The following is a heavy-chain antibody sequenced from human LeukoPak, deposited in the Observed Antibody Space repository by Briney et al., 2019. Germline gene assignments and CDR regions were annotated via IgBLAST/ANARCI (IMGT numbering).Heavy chain of an antibody. D-gene: IGHD3-10*01. CDR3: AKVAAVLWFGEFYY. J-gene: IGHJ4*02. Sequence: QPGGSLRLPCVASGFSFSSYVMNWVRQAPGTGLEWVSAISGNGGSTYYADSVKGRFTISRDNSKNTLYLQMNSLRAEDTAVYYCAKVAAVLWFGEFYYWGQGTLVTVSS. V-gene: IGHV3-23*01. CDR1: GFSFSSYV. CDR2: ISGNGGST.